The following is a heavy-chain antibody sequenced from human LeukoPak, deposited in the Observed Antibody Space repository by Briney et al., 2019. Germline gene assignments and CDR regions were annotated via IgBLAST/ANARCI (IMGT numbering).Heavy chain of an antibody. V-gene: IGHV4-38-2*02. CDR3: AREGTREWETDY. J-gene: IGHJ4*02. D-gene: IGHD1-26*01. Sequence: SETLSLTCTVSGGSISNYYWNWIRQPPGKGLEWIGSIFHSGSAYYNPSLESRVTISVDTSNNQFSLKLTSVTAADTAVYYCAREGTREWETDYWGQGTLVTVSS. CDR1: GGSISNYY. CDR2: IFHSGSA.